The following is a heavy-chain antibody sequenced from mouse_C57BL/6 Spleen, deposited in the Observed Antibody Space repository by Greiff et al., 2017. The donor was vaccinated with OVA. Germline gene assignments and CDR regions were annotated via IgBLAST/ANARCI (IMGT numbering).Heavy chain of an antibody. CDR2: INPNNGGT. Sequence: EVQLQQSGPELVKPGASVKISCKASRYTFTDYYMNWVKQSHGKSLEWIGDINPNNGGTSYNQKFKGKATLTVDKSSSTAYMELRSLTSEDSAVYYCARGGYYGIFDDWGQGTTLTVSS. V-gene: IGHV1-26*01. J-gene: IGHJ2*01. D-gene: IGHD1-1*01. CDR3: ARGGYYGIFDD. CDR1: RYTFTDYY.